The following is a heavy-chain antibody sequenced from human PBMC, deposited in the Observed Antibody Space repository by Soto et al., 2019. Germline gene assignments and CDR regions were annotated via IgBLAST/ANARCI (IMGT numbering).Heavy chain of an antibody. V-gene: IGHV3-23*01. CDR1: GFPFSSYS. J-gene: IGHJ4*02. CDR3: ARAPPSTTALDY. D-gene: IGHD2-2*01. Sequence: GGSLILSCGAAGFPFSSYSMSWVCQAPGKGLEWVSAISGSGDNTYYADSVKGWVTMTRDTSISTAYMELSRLRSDDTAVYYCARAPPSTTALDYWGLGTLVTVSS. CDR2: ISGSGDNT.